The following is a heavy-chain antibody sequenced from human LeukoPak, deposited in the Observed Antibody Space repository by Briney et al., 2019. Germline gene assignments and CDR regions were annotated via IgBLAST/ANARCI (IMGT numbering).Heavy chain of an antibody. CDR1: GFTFSSYS. J-gene: IGHJ4*02. CDR3: ARDLNAPIFGVVISFDY. V-gene: IGHV3-21*01. Sequence: GGSLRLSCAASGFTFSSYSMNWVRQAPGKGLEWVSSISSSSRYIYYADSVKGRFTISRDNAKHSLYLQMNSLRAEDTAVYYCARDLNAPIFGVVISFDYWGQGTLVTVSS. D-gene: IGHD3-3*02. CDR2: ISSSSRYI.